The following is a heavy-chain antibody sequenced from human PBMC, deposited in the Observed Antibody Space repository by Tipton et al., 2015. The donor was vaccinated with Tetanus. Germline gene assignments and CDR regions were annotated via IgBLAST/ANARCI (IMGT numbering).Heavy chain of an antibody. Sequence: QSGAEVRKPGTTVRVSCTVSGFYLSNYGVSWVRQAPGQGLEWMGWISAYNGKTKYAQRLQGRVTMTTDRSASTAYMDLRRLRSDDTAVYYCARVQEQRIYYYGMDVWGQGTTVTVSS. CDR3: ARVQEQRIYYYGMDV. V-gene: IGHV1-18*01. D-gene: IGHD6-25*01. CDR1: GFYLSNYG. CDR2: ISAYNGKT. J-gene: IGHJ6*02.